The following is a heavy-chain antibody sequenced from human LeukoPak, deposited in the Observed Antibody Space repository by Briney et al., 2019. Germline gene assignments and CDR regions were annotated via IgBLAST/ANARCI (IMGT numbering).Heavy chain of an antibody. CDR3: ARDIQPRFGVVNNWFDP. CDR2: IYTSGST. J-gene: IGHJ5*02. D-gene: IGHD3-3*01. CDR1: GGSINSYY. Sequence: SETLSLTCTVSGGSINSYYWSWIRQPAGKGLEWIGRIYTSGSTNYNPSLKSRVTMSVDTSKNQFSLKLSSVTAADTAVYYCARDIQPRFGVVNNWFDPWGQGTLVTVSS. V-gene: IGHV4-4*07.